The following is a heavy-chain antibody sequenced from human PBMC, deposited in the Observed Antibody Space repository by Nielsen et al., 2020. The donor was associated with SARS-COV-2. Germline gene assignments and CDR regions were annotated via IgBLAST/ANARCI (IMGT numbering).Heavy chain of an antibody. CDR1: GGSISSGGYY. Sequence: GSLRLSCTVSGGSISSGGYYWSWIRQPPGKGLEWIGYIYYSGSTNYNPSLKSRVTISVDTSKNQFSLKLSSVTAADTAVYYCARGDVGYCSGGSCYYFEYWGQGTLVTVSS. D-gene: IGHD2-15*01. CDR3: ARGDVGYCSGGSCYYFEY. J-gene: IGHJ4*02. V-gene: IGHV4-61*08. CDR2: IYYSGST.